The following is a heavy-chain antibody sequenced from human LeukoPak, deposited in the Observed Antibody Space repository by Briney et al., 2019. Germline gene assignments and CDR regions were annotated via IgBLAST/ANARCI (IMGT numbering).Heavy chain of an antibody. CDR2: ISSTADIV. CDR3: ARETVAGTFDY. Sequence: GGSLRLSCAASGFTFCEYYMSWIRQAPGKGLEWVSDISSTADIVSYADFVLGRFTISRDNGDDSLSLQLNNLRAEDTVVYYCARETVAGTFDYWSEGTLVTVSS. D-gene: IGHD6-19*01. J-gene: IGHJ4*02. V-gene: IGHV3-11*01. CDR1: GFTFCEYY.